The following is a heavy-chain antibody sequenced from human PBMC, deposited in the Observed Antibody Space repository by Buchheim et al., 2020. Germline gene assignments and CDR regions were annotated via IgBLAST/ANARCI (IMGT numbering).Heavy chain of an antibody. D-gene: IGHD3-10*01. J-gene: IGHJ6*01. CDR2: IDPSDSYT. CDR1: GYSFTTFW. V-gene: IGHV5-10-1*03. Sequence: EVQLVQSGAEVKKPGESLEISCQASGYSFTTFWITWVRQMPGKGLEWMGRIDPSDSYTEYSPSFQGHVTISVDRSSTTAYLQWSSLEASDIAMYYCVRSLSAPYGKEVWGQGNT. CDR3: VRSLSAPYGKEV.